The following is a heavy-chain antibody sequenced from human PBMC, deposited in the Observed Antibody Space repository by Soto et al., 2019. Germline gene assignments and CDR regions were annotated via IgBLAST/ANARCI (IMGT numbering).Heavy chain of an antibody. CDR1: GFTFSDHY. J-gene: IGHJ5*02. Sequence: LRLSCAASGFTFSDHYMDWVRQAPGKGLEWVGRTRNKANSYTTEYAASVKGRFTISRDDSKNSLYLQMNSLKTEDTAVYYCTYYDYVWGRFDPWGQGTLVTVSS. CDR3: TYYDYVWGRFDP. D-gene: IGHD3-16*01. V-gene: IGHV3-72*01. CDR2: TRNKANSYTT.